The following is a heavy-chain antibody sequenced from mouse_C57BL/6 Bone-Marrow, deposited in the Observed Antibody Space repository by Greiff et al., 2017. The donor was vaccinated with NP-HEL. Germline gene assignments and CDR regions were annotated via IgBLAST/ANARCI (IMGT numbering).Heavy chain of an antibody. CDR3: ARHYGSYYYAMDY. D-gene: IGHD1-1*01. J-gene: IGHJ4*01. V-gene: IGHV1-80*01. CDR1: GYAFSSYW. CDR2: IYPGDGDT. Sequence: LQESGAELVKPGASVKISCKASGYAFSSYWMNWVKQRPGKGLEWIGQIYPGDGDTNYNGKLKGKATLTADKSSSTAYMQLSSLTSEDSAVYFCARHYGSYYYAMDYWGQGTSVTVSS.